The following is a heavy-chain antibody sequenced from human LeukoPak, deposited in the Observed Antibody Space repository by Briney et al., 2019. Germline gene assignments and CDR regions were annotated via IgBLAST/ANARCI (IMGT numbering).Heavy chain of an antibody. CDR2: ISSSKNYI. Sequence: GGSLRLSCAASGCTSSSYSMNWVRQAPGKGLEWVSSISSSKNYIYYADSVKGRFTISRDNAKNSLYLQMNSLRAEDTAVYYCARDMSSGWYSNFDYWGQGTLVTVPS. V-gene: IGHV3-21*01. CDR3: ARDMSSGWYSNFDY. J-gene: IGHJ4*02. D-gene: IGHD6-19*01. CDR1: GCTSSSYS.